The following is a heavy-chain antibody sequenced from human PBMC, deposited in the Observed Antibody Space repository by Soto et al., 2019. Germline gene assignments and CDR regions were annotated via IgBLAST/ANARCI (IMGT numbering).Heavy chain of an antibody. CDR3: ARGDSTDCSNGVCSFFYNHDMDV. Sequence: GGSLRLSCTASGFPFSSYTMHWLRRAPGKGLEWVGIISFDGSSKYYADWLKGRIVISRDNSKDSLYLQMDTLRPDDTAIYYCARGDSTDCSNGVCSFFYNHDMDVWGQGTTVTVSS. CDR1: GFPFSSYT. CDR2: ISFDGSSK. D-gene: IGHD2-8*01. V-gene: IGHV3-30*09. J-gene: IGHJ6*02.